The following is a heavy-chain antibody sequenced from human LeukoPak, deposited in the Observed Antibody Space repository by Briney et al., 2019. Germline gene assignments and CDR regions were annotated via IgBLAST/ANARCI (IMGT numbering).Heavy chain of an antibody. D-gene: IGHD2-15*01. CDR1: GGSLSSSSYY. CDR3: ARSSWTEGFVY. V-gene: IGHV4-39*01. J-gene: IGHJ4*02. Sequence: SETLSLTCTVSGGSLSSSSYYWGWLRQPPGMGLESIGSIYYSGSTYFNPSLNSRVTISEDTSKNQLSLKLSSVTDADTALYYCARSSWTEGFVYWGQGAPVTVAS. CDR2: IYYSGST.